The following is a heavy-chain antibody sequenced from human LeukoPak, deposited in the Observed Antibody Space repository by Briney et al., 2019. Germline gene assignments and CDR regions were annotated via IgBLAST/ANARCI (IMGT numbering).Heavy chain of an antibody. J-gene: IGHJ6*03. Sequence: SETLSLTCSASGDTISTSDHYWGWIRQPPGKGLEWLGTIYYSGTTYYNPSLKSRVTISVDTSKNQFSLRLSSVTAADTAVYYCARDFSSSSSVYYYYYMDVWGKGTTVTVSS. CDR2: IYYSGTT. CDR1: GDTISTSDHY. D-gene: IGHD6-6*01. CDR3: ARDFSSSSSVYYYYYMDV. V-gene: IGHV4-39*07.